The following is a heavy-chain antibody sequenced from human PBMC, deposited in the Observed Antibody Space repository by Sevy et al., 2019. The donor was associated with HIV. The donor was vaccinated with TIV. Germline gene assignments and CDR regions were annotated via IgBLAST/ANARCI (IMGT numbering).Heavy chain of an antibody. CDR1: GDSVSTSSAT. J-gene: IGHJ6*02. CDR2: TYYRSKWYS. D-gene: IGHD1-7*01. CDR3: ARGDELNSYYYGMDV. Sequence: KQSQTLSLTCAISGDSVSTSSATWNWFRQSPSRGLEWLGRTYYRSKWYSDYEVSVKGRVTINPDTSKNQFSLHLESVTPEDKAGYFCARGDELNSYYYGMDVWGQGTTVTVSS. V-gene: IGHV6-1*01.